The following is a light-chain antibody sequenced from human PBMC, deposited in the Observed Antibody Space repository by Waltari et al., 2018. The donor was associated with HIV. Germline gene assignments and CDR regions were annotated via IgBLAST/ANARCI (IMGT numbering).Light chain of an antibody. CDR2: GAS. CDR1: QSVNRN. Sequence: EIVMTQSPATLSVSPGERATLSCRASQSVNRNLAWYQEKPGQAPRLLIYGASTRATGIPARFSGSGSGTDFTLTITSLQAEDVAVYYCQQNYMTPHSFGQGTKLEIK. V-gene: IGKV3-15*01. CDR3: QQNYMTPHS. J-gene: IGKJ2*01.